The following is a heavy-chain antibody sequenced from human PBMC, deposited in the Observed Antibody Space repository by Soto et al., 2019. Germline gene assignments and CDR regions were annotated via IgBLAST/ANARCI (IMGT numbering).Heavy chain of an antibody. CDR2: IIPIFGTA. V-gene: IGHV1-69*01. Sequence: QVQLVQSGAEVKKPGSSVKVSCKASGGTFSSYAISWVRQAPGQGLEWMGGIIPIFGTANYAQKFQGRVTITADESTSTAYMELSSLTSADTAVYYCARTLRLTTVTGSYYYGMDVWGQGTTVTVS. CDR1: GGTFSSYA. J-gene: IGHJ6*02. D-gene: IGHD4-4*01. CDR3: ARTLRLTTVTGSYYYGMDV.